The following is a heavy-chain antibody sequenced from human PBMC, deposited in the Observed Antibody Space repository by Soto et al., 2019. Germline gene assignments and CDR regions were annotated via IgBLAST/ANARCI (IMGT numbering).Heavy chain of an antibody. CDR1: GGTFSSYA. CDR2: IIPVLGTE. J-gene: IGHJ4*02. V-gene: IGHV1-69*01. CDR3: ATGTAGDSSGYWVY. Sequence: QVQLVQSGAEVQKPGSSVKVSCRASGGTFSSYAINWVRQAPGQGLEWMGGIIPVLGTEDYSQKFQGRVTITADESTSTAYMELRSLRSEDAAVYYCATGTAGDSSGYWVYWGQGTLVTVSS. D-gene: IGHD3-22*01.